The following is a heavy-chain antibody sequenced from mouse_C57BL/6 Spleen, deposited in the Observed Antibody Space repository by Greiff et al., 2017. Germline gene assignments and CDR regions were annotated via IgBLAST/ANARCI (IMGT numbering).Heavy chain of an antibody. CDR1: GYTFTSYG. V-gene: IGHV1-81*01. J-gene: IGHJ4*01. D-gene: IGHD2-4*01. CDR3: ARRDDYDDYYAMDY. CDR2: IYPRSGNP. Sequence: VKLVESGAELARPGASVKLSCKASGYTFTSYGISWVKQRTGQGLEWIGEIYPRSGNPYYNEKFKGKATLTADKSSSTAYMELRSLTSEDSAVYFCARRDDYDDYYAMDYWGQGTSVTVSS.